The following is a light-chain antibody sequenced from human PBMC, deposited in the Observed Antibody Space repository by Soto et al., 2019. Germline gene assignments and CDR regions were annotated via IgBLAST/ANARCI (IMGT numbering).Light chain of an antibody. CDR3: CSYAGSSTFVV. J-gene: IGLJ2*01. CDR2: EGI. V-gene: IGLV2-23*03. CDR1: SSGVGNYNL. Sequence: QSALTQPASVSGSPGQSITISCSATSSGVGNYNLVSWYQQHPGKAPKLMIYEGIKRPSGVSDRFSGSKSGSTASLTISGLQAEDESTYYCCSYAGSSTFVVFGGGTQLTVL.